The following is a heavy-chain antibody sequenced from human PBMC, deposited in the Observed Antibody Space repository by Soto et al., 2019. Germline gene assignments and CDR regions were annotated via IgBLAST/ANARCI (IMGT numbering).Heavy chain of an antibody. CDR2: ISGSGGST. Sequence: EVQLLESGGGLVQPGGSLRLSCAASGLTFSSYAMSWVRQAPGKGLEWVSGISGSGGSTYYADSVKGRFTISRDNSKTTLYVQMSSLRAEDTAVYYCAKDRTSGTTPGDGFDIWGQGTMVTVSS. CDR3: AKDRTSGTTPGDGFDI. V-gene: IGHV3-23*01. J-gene: IGHJ3*02. D-gene: IGHD1-1*01. CDR1: GLTFSSYA.